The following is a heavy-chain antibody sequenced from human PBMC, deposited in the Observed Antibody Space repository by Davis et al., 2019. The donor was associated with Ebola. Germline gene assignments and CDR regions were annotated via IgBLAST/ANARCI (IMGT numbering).Heavy chain of an antibody. J-gene: IGHJ5*02. CDR1: GFTFSDYY. V-gene: IGHV3-11*06. CDR2: ISSSSSYT. D-gene: IGHD5-12*01. CDR3: AREKYFATSGYET. Sequence: GESLKISCAAPGFTFSDYYMSWIRQAPGKGLEWVSYISSSSSYTNYADSVKDRFTISRDNAKNSLYLQMNSLRAEDTAVYYCAREKYFATSGYETWGQGTLVTVSS.